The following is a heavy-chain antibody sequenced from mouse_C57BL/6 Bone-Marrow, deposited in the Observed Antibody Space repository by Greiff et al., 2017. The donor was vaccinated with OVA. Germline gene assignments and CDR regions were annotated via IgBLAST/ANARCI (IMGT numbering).Heavy chain of an antibody. Sequence: QVQLQQPGAELVKPGASVKMSCKASGYTFTCYWITWVKQRPGQGLEWIGDIYPGSGRTNYNEKFKSKVILTVDTSSSTAYMQLSSLTSEDAAVYYCARSNCYAMDYWGQGPSVSVSS. CDR3: ARSNCYAMDY. V-gene: IGHV1-55*01. CDR2: IYPGSGRT. J-gene: IGHJ4*01. CDR1: GYTFTCYW.